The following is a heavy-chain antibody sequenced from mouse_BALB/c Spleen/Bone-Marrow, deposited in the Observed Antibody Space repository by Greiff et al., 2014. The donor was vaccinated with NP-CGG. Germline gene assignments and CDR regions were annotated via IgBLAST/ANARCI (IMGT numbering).Heavy chain of an antibody. D-gene: IGHD1-1*01. J-gene: IGHJ2*01. CDR1: GFTFSSYT. CDR3: ARHGGSRGYYFDY. CDR2: ISNGGGST. Sequence: EVMLVESGGGLVQPGGSLKLSCAASGFTFSSYTMSWVRQTPEKRLEWVAYISNGGGSTYYPDTVKGRFTISRDNAKNTLYLQVSSLKSEDTAMYYCARHGGSRGYYFDYWGQGTTLTVSS. V-gene: IGHV5-12-2*01.